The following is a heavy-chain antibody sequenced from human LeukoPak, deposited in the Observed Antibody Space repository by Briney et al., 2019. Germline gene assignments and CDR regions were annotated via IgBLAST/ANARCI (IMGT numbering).Heavy chain of an antibody. CDR1: GYTFNIYW. J-gene: IGHJ3*02. V-gene: IGHV5-51*01. CDR2: VYPDNSKT. Sequence: GESLRISCMASGYTFNIYWIAWVRQMPDKGLEWMGIVYPDNSKTIYSPTFQGQVTISADKSINTAYLQWSPLKASDTAIYYCTRLSGGSALRNDAFHIWGQGTMVTVSS. D-gene: IGHD1-26*01. CDR3: TRLSGGSALRNDAFHI.